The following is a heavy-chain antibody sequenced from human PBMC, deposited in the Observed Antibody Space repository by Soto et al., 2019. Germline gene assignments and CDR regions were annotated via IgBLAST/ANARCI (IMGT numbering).Heavy chain of an antibody. CDR3: AKKVNSGPGSQYFDY. V-gene: IGHV3-23*01. D-gene: IGHD3-10*01. Sequence: GGSLRLSCAASGFTFSSYAMSWVRQAPGKGLEWVSGFRSGGDDGTTYYADSVKGRFTISRDNSKNTLFLQMDSLRAEDTAIYYCAKKVNSGPGSQYFDYWGQGTLVTVSS. CDR2: FRSGGDDGTT. CDR1: GFTFSSYA. J-gene: IGHJ4*02.